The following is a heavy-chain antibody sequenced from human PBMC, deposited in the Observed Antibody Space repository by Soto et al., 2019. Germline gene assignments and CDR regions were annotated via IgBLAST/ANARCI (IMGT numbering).Heavy chain of an antibody. Sequence: QVQLQESGPGLVKPSETLSLTCTVSSDSITNYYWSWIRQSPGRGLECIVYINDSGRSNYNPVRNIAGRKTIETYKKQFTEKLKSVTAADTAVFYFAGVGGTRGWYWGQGTLVTGSS. J-gene: IGHJ4*02. CDR3: AGVGGTRGWY. D-gene: IGHD2-15*01. CDR1: SDSITNYY. CDR2: INDSGRS. V-gene: IGHV4-59*01.